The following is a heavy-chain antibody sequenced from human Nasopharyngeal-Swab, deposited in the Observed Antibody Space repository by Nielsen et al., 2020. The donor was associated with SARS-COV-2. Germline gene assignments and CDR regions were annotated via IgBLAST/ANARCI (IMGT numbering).Heavy chain of an antibody. CDR2: INGDSSAK. CDR3: VRDGYTTGRNDAFDI. CDR1: GFTFRSRS. J-gene: IGHJ3*02. Sequence: GESLKISCVASGFTFRSRSMNWVRQAPGKGLEWVSYINGDSSAKYYVASVKGRFTISRDTAKNSLYLQMNSLRVDDTAVYYCVRDGYTTGRNDAFDIWGQGTMVTVSS. V-gene: IGHV3-48*01. D-gene: IGHD1-1*01.